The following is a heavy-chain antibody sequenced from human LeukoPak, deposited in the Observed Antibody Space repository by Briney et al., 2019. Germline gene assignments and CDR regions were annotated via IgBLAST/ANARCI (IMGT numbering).Heavy chain of an antibody. CDR3: ARDRGATITMVRGVIITEYWFDP. J-gene: IGHJ5*02. CDR1: GYTFTSYG. V-gene: IGHV1-18*01. Sequence: ASVKVSCKSSGYTFTSYGISWVRQAPGQGLEWMGWISAYNGNTNYAQKLQGRVTMTTDTSTSTAYMELRSLRSDDTAVYYCARDRGATITMVRGVIITEYWFDPWGQGTLVTVSS. CDR2: ISAYNGNT. D-gene: IGHD3-10*01.